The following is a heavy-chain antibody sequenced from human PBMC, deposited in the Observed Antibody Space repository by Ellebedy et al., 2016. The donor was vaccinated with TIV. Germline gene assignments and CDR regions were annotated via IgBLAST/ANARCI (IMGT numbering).Heavy chain of an antibody. CDR3: ARAQKLDAGALDI. CDR2: IYPTGTT. V-gene: IGHV4-4*02. CDR1: GDSITSSHW. Sequence: SETLSLTXTVSGDSITSSHWWSCVRQPPGKGLEWIGEIYPTGTTNYNESLESRVTISVDESKNQISLRLISLTAADTAVYYCARAQKLDAGALDIWGQGTMVTVSS. J-gene: IGHJ3*01. D-gene: IGHD3/OR15-3a*01.